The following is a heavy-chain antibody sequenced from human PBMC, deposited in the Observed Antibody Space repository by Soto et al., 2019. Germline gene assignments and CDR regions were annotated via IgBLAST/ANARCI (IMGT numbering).Heavy chain of an antibody. Sequence: QVQLQESGPGLVKPSGTLSLTCAVSGGSISSNNWWSWVRQPPGKGLEWIGEIFQSGSTYYSPSLKSRVTISVDKSKNQFSLKLTSVAAADTAVYYCARVYSGSYSDYWGQGTLVTVSS. CDR1: GGSISSNNW. CDR2: IFQSGST. J-gene: IGHJ4*02. V-gene: IGHV4-4*02. CDR3: ARVYSGSYSDY. D-gene: IGHD1-26*01.